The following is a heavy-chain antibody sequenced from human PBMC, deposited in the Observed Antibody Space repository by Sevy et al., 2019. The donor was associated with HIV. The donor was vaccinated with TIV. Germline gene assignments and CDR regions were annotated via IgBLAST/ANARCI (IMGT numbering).Heavy chain of an antibody. Sequence: GGSLRLSCAASGFTFSSYAMHWVRQAPGKGLEWVAVISYDGSNKYYADSVKGRFTNSRDNSKNTLYLQMNSLRAEDTAVYYCARDIGNWFDPWGQGTLVTVSS. CDR2: ISYDGSNK. CDR1: GFTFSSYA. CDR3: ARDIGNWFDP. J-gene: IGHJ5*02. V-gene: IGHV3-30*04. D-gene: IGHD1-26*01.